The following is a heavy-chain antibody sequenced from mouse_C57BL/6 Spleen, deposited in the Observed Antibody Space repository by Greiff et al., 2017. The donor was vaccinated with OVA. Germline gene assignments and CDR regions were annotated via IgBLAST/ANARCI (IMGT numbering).Heavy chain of an antibody. V-gene: IGHV3-1*01. CDR2: ISYSGST. CDR1: GYSITSGYD. Sequence: EVMLVESGPGMVKPSQSLSLTCTVTGYSITSGYDWHWIRHFPGNKLEWMGYISYSGSTNYNPSLKSRISITHDTSKNHFFLKLNSVTTEDTATYYCARWYGSSYDWYFDVWGTGTTVTVSS. J-gene: IGHJ1*03. D-gene: IGHD1-1*01. CDR3: ARWYGSSYDWYFDV.